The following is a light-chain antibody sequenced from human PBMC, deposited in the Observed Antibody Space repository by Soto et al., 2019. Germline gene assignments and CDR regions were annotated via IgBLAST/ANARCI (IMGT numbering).Light chain of an antibody. V-gene: IGLV8-61*01. J-gene: IGLJ3*02. CDR2: TTN. CDR1: SGSVSTSKY. CDR3: LLYMCSGIWM. Sequence: QTVVTQEPSFSVSPGGTVTLTCRLSSGSVSTSKYPSWYQQTPGQAPRTLIYTTNTRSSGVPDRFSGSILENKAALTITGAQADDEADYYCLLYMCSGIWMFGGGTKVTVL.